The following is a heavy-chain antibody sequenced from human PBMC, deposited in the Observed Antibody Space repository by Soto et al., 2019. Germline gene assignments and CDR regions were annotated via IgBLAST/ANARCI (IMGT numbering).Heavy chain of an antibody. V-gene: IGHV3-23*01. CDR1: GFTFSSYA. CDR2: ISGSGGST. Sequence: GESLKISCAASGFTFSSYAMSWVRQAPGKGLEWVSAISGSGGSTYYADSVKGRFTISRDNSKNTLYLQMNSLRAEDTAVYYCAKDSNEYSSSWYDWFDPGAREPWSPSPQ. D-gene: IGHD6-13*01. J-gene: IGHJ5*02. CDR3: AKDSNEYSSSWYDWFDP.